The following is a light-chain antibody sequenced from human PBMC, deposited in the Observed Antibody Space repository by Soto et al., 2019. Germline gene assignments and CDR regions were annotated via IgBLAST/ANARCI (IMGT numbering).Light chain of an antibody. V-gene: IGKV3-15*01. J-gene: IGKJ1*01. CDR2: DAF. CDR1: QSVSNS. Sequence: EIVMTQSPAILSVSPGETATLSCRASQSVSNSLAWYQQKPGQPPRLLIYDAFIGATDLPARFSGSGYGTQFTLTISSVQSEDFAVYYCQQYDDWPPWTFGRGTKVDLK. CDR3: QQYDDWPPWT.